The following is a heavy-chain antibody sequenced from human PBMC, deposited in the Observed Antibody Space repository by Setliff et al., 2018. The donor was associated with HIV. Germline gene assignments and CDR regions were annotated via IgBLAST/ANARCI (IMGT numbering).Heavy chain of an antibody. CDR2: IYYSGST. CDR1: GGSISSYY. D-gene: IGHD5-18*01. CDR3: ARAPGYSYSFYFDS. V-gene: IGHV4-39*07. Sequence: SETLSLTCTVSGGSISSYYWGWIRQPPGKGLEWIANIYYSGSTFYNPSLKSRVTMSVDTSKNQFSLKLNSVTAADTAVYFCARAPGYSYSFYFDSWGQGTLVTVSS. J-gene: IGHJ4*02.